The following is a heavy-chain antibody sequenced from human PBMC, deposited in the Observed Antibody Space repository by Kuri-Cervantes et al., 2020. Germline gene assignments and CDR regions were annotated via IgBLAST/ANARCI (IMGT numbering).Heavy chain of an antibody. J-gene: IGHJ6*03. CDR2: IIHSGST. V-gene: IGHV4-34*01. CDR3: ARGGPHSGSSFYYYYYMDV. Sequence: SQTLSLTCAVYGGSFSNYYWTWIRQPPGKGLEWIGDIIHSGSTNYNPSLKSRVTISVDTSKNQFSLKLSSVTAADTAVYYCARGGPHSGSSFYYYYYMDVWGKGTTVTVSS. CDR1: GGSFSNYY. D-gene: IGHD3-10*01.